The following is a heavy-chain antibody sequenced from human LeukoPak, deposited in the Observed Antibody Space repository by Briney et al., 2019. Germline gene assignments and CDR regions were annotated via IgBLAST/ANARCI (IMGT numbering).Heavy chain of an antibody. J-gene: IGHJ4*02. CDR2: ISSISSTI. V-gene: IGHV3-48*01. CDR3: ARDGASYSNYEGNFDY. CDR1: GLTFNGYG. Sequence: GSLRLSCAASGLTFNGYGMNWVRQAPGRGLEWVSYISSISSTIYYSDSVKGRFTISRDNAKNSLYLQMNSLRAEDTAVYYCARDGASYSNYEGNFDYWGQGTLVTVSS. D-gene: IGHD4-11*01.